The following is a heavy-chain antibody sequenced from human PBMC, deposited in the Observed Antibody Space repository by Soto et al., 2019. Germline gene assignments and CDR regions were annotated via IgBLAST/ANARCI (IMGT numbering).Heavy chain of an antibody. CDR3: ARASSGDYYYYGMDV. CDR1: VGSISSYY. V-gene: IGHV4-59*01. J-gene: IGHJ6*01. CDR2: IYYSGST. Sequence: SETLSLTFTFSVGSISSYYWSCIRHPPGKGLEWIGYIYYSGSTNYNPSLKSRVTISVDTSKNQFSMKLSSVTAADTAVYYCARASSGDYYYYGMDVWRQGTTVNVSS. D-gene: IGHD6-25*01.